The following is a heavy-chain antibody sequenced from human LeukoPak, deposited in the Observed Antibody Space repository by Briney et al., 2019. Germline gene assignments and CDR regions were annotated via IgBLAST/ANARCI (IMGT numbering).Heavy chain of an antibody. Sequence: SETLSLTCAVYVGSFSGYYWSWIRQPPGKGLEWIGEINHSGSTNYNPSLKSRVTISVDTSKNQFSLKLSSVTAADTAVYYCARDQLAYSGYDTLFDYWGQGTLVTVSS. D-gene: IGHD5-12*01. CDR2: INHSGST. J-gene: IGHJ4*02. V-gene: IGHV4-34*01. CDR1: VGSFSGYY. CDR3: ARDQLAYSGYDTLFDY.